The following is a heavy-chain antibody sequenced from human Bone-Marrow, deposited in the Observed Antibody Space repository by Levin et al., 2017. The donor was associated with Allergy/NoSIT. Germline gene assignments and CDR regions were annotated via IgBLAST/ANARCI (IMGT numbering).Heavy chain of an antibody. D-gene: IGHD1-1*01. V-gene: IGHV3-11*01. CDR3: ARGLDWNRGNY. CDR2: ISSSGSTI. J-gene: IGHJ4*02. Sequence: GESLKISCAASGFTFSDYYMSWIRQAPGKGLEWVSYISSSGSTIYYADSVKGRFTISRDNAKNSLYLQMNSLRAEDTAVYYCARGLDWNRGNYWGQGTLVTVSS. CDR1: GFTFSDYY.